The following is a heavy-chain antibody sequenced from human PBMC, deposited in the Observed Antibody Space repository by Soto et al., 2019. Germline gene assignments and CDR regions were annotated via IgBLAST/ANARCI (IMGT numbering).Heavy chain of an antibody. Sequence: AGGSLRLSCAASGFTFSSYAMSWVRQAPGKGLEWVSAISGSGGSTYYADSVKGRFTISRDNSKNTLYLQMNSLRAEDTAVYYCAKDRWSGWTLPWFDPWGQGTLVTVSS. V-gene: IGHV3-23*01. CDR3: AKDRWSGWTLPWFDP. J-gene: IGHJ5*02. CDR1: GFTFSSYA. CDR2: ISGSGGST. D-gene: IGHD6-19*01.